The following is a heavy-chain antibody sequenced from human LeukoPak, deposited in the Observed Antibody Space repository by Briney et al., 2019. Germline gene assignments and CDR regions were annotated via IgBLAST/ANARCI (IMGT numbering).Heavy chain of an antibody. CDR3: ASGGQLVVAGGFDY. CDR2: INHSGST. V-gene: IGHV4-34*01. Sequence: PSETLSLTCAVYGGSFSGYYWSWIRQPPGKGLEWIGEINHSGSTNYNPSLKSRVTISVDTYKNQFSLKLSSVTAADTAVYYCASGGQLVVAGGFDYWGQGTLVTVSS. CDR1: GGSFSGYY. J-gene: IGHJ4*02. D-gene: IGHD6-6*01.